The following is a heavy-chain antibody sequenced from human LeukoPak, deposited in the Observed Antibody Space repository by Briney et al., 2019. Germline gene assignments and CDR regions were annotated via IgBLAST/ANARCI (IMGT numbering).Heavy chain of an antibody. V-gene: IGHV4-4*07. J-gene: IGHJ4*02. Sequence: SETLSLTCTVSGGSISSYYWSWLRQPAGKGLEWIGRIYTSGSTNYNPSLKSRVTMSVDTSKNQFSLKLSSVTAADTAVYYCARLYDSSGYYDYWGQGTLVTVSS. CDR2: IYTSGST. CDR1: GGSISSYY. CDR3: ARLYDSSGYYDY. D-gene: IGHD3-22*01.